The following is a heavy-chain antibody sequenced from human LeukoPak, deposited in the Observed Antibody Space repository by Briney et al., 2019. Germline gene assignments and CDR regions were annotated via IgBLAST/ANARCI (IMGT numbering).Heavy chain of an antibody. CDR1: GFTFSINA. J-gene: IGHJ4*02. CDR3: AKARGGLVTLWEG. Sequence: GGSLRLSCTASGFTFSINAMSWVCQAPGKGLEWVSAFSGSSDSVYYANSVRGRFTISRDNSKSTLYLHMDNVRAEDTGVYYCAKARGGLVTLWEGWGQGTLVTVSS. V-gene: IGHV3-23*01. D-gene: IGHD3-16*01. CDR2: FSGSSDSV.